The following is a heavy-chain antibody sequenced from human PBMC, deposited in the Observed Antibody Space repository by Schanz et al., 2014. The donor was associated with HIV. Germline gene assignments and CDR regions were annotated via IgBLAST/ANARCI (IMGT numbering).Heavy chain of an antibody. V-gene: IGHV1-2*02. J-gene: IGHJ3*02. CDR2: INPSSGGT. Sequence: QVQLVQSGAEVKKPGASVKVSCKASGYTFTGYYMHWVRQAPGQGLEWMGWINPSSGGTNYAQKFQGRVTMTRDTSISTAYMELRRLRSDDTAVYYCARGIVGATPAFDIWGQGTMVTVSS. CDR1: GYTFTGYY. D-gene: IGHD1-26*01. CDR3: ARGIVGATPAFDI.